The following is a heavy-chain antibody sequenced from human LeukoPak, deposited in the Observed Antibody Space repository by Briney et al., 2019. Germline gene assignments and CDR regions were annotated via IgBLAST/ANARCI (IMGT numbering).Heavy chain of an antibody. CDR2: INHSGST. J-gene: IGHJ4*02. CDR3: ARGTSLGYCSSTSCNLDY. D-gene: IGHD2-2*01. V-gene: IGHV4-34*01. Sequence: SETLSLTCAVSGGSFSGYYWSWIRQPPGKGLEWIGEINHSGSTNYNPSLKSRVTISVDTSKNQFSLKLSSVTAADTAVYYCARGTSLGYCSSTSCNLDYWGQGTLVTVSS. CDR1: GGSFSGYY.